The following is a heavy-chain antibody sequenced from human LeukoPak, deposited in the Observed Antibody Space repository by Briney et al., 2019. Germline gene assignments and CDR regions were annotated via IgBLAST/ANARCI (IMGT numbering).Heavy chain of an antibody. D-gene: IGHD3-10*01. V-gene: IGHV3-21*01. CDR2: ISSSSSYI. J-gene: IGHJ2*01. CDR1: GFTFSSYS. Sequence: PGGSLRLSCAASGFTFSSYSMNWVRQAPGKGLEWVSSISSSSSYIYYADSVKGRFTISRDNAKNSLYLQMNSLRAEDTAVYYCARGLRSYYYGSGSIGYFDLWGRGTLVTVSS. CDR3: ARGLRSYYYGSGSIGYFDL.